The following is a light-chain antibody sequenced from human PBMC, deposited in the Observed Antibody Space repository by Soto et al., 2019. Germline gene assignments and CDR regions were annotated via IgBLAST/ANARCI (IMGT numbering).Light chain of an antibody. CDR2: GAS. CDR1: QSVSRRY. V-gene: IGKV3-15*01. J-gene: IGKJ1*01. CDR3: QQFYNYPLT. Sequence: IVVTQSPATLSVSPGERATLSCRASQSVSRRYLAWYQQKPGQAPRLLIYGASIRATGIPARFSGSGSGTEFTLTISYLQSEDFGTYYCQQFYNYPLTFGQGTKVDIK.